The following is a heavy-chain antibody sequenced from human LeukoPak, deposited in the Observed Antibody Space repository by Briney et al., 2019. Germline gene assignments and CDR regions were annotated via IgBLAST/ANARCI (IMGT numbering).Heavy chain of an antibody. CDR1: GFTFSSYG. V-gene: IGHV3-15*01. CDR3: TAYCGGDCYQFGQYDY. J-gene: IGHJ4*02. CDR2: IKSKTDGGTT. D-gene: IGHD2-21*02. Sequence: GGSLRLSCAASGFTFSSYGMHWVSQAPGKGLEWVGRIKSKTDGGTTDYAVPVKGRFTISRDDSKNTLYLQMNSLKTEDTAVYYCTAYCGGDCYQFGQYDYWGQGTLVTVSS.